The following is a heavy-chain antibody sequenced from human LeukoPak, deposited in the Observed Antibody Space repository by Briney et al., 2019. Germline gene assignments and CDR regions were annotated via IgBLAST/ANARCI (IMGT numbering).Heavy chain of an antibody. D-gene: IGHD7-27*01. CDR3: ARLENWAFDF. Sequence: SQTLSLTCAISGDSVSSNSAAWNWIRQSPSGCLEWLGRTYYRSKWSTDYAVSVKSRITVNPDTSKNQFSLELKSVTPEDTAVYYCARLENWAFDFWGQGTLTTVSS. J-gene: IGHJ4*02. V-gene: IGHV6-1*01. CDR2: TYYRSKWST. CDR1: GDSVSSNSAA.